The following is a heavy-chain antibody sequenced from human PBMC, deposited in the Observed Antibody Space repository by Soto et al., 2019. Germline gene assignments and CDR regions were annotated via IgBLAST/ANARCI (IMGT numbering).Heavy chain of an antibody. CDR1: GGTFSTYA. V-gene: IGHV1-69*12. Sequence: QVQLVQSGAEVKKPESSVKVSCKAPGGTFSTYAISWVRQAPGQGLEWMGGIIPMFGTANYAQRFQDRVTITADESTNKVYMELSSLRSEDTAVYFCARGIQLWLRRINSGYSGWGQGTLVTVSS. J-gene: IGHJ4*02. D-gene: IGHD5-18*01. CDR3: ARGIQLWLRRINSGYSG. CDR2: IIPMFGTA.